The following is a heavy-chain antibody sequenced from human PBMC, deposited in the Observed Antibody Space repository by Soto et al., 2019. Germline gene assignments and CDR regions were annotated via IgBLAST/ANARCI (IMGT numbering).Heavy chain of an antibody. J-gene: IGHJ4*02. CDR3: AKEGTSGLYYFDY. CDR2: ISGSGDTP. Sequence: GGSLRLSCTVSGFIVSSAWMNWVRQAPGKGLEWVSIISGSGDTPYYADSVKGRFTISRDNSRNTLYLQMNSLRAGDSAKYYCAKEGTSGLYYFDYWGPGTLVTVSS. V-gene: IGHV3-23*01. D-gene: IGHD6-19*01. CDR1: GFIVSSAW.